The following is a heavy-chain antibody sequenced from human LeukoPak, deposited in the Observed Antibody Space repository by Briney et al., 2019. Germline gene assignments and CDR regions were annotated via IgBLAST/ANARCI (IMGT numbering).Heavy chain of an antibody. CDR1: GFTFRSYA. CDR3: AKGSSGGRPYYFDY. J-gene: IGHJ4*02. Sequence: GGSLRLSCAASGFTFRSYAVSWVRQAPGKGLEWVSAIDSTGDYTYHADSVKGRLTISRDNSKNTLYLQMDSLRAEDTAIYYCAKGSSGGRPYYFDYWGQGTLVTVSS. V-gene: IGHV3-23*01. CDR2: IDSTGDYT. D-gene: IGHD3-22*01.